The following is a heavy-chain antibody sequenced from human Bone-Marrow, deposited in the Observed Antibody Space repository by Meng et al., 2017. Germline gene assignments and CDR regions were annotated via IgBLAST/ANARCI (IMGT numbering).Heavy chain of an antibody. V-gene: IGHV1-69*01. Sequence: QLGQPEAGGTKPGYSVKASCKASGGTFRSYAISWVPQAPGQGLEWMGGIIPIFGTANYEQKFQGRVTITADESKSTAYMELSSLRSEDTAVYYCARAAVADLNWYFDLWGRGTLVTVSS. CDR1: GGTFRSYA. CDR3: ARAAVADLNWYFDL. J-gene: IGHJ2*01. CDR2: IIPIFGTA. D-gene: IGHD6-19*01.